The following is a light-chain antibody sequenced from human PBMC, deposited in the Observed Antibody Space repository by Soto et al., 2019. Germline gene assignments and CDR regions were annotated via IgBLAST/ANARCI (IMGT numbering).Light chain of an antibody. Sequence: EVVMTQSPATLSVSPGERATLSCRASQRIARNLAWYQQKPGQAPRLLIYAASTRATGIPARFSGSGSGTEFTLIISSLQSEDFAVYYCQLYGSSLVTFGQGTKVEIK. V-gene: IGKV3-15*01. J-gene: IGKJ2*01. CDR3: QLYGSSLVT. CDR1: QRIARN. CDR2: AAS.